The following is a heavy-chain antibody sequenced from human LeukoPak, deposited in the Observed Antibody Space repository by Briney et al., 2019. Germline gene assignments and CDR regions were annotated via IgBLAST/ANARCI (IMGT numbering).Heavy chain of an antibody. D-gene: IGHD4-17*01. Sequence: SETLSLTCTVSGGSISSHYWSWIRQPPGKGLEWIGYIYYSGSTNYNPSLKSRVTISVDTSKNQFSLKLSSVTAADPAVYYCARGLYGDVLDYWGQGTLVTVSS. CDR3: ARGLYGDVLDY. J-gene: IGHJ4*02. CDR1: GGSISSHY. CDR2: IYYSGST. V-gene: IGHV4-59*11.